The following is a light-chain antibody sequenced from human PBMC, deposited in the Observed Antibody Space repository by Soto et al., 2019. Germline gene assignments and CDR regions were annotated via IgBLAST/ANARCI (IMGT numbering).Light chain of an antibody. CDR3: QQYDSSPRT. CDR2: AAS. Sequence: DIQMTQSPSSLSASVGDRVTITCRASQSISRYLTWCQQKPGKAPKLLIYAASSLQSGVPSRFSGSGSGTDFTLTINRLEPEDFAVYYCQQYDSSPRTFGQGTKVDIK. V-gene: IGKV1-39*01. CDR1: QSISRY. J-gene: IGKJ1*01.